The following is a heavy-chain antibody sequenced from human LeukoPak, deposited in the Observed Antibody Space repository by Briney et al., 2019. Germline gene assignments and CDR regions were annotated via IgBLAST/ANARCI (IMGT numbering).Heavy chain of an antibody. Sequence: GESLKISCKASGYSFSSYWIGWVRQMPGKGLEWMGIIYPDDSDTRYSPSFQGQVTISVDKSISTAYLQWSTLKASDTAMYYCARHLSTNFDYWGQGTLVTVSS. V-gene: IGHV5-51*01. CDR2: IYPDDSDT. CDR3: ARHLSTNFDY. J-gene: IGHJ4*02. D-gene: IGHD2-2*01. CDR1: GYSFSSYW.